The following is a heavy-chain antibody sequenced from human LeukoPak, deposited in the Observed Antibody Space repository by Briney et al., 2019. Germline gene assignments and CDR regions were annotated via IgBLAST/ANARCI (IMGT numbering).Heavy chain of an antibody. V-gene: IGHV4-38-2*02. CDR1: GYSISSGYY. D-gene: IGHD3-10*01. J-gene: IGHJ5*02. CDR3: ARDSYYGFDP. CDR2: IYHSGST. Sequence: PSETLSLTCAVSGYSISSGYYWGWIRQPPGKGLEWIGSIYHSGSTYYNPSLKSRVTISVDTSKNQFSLELSSVTAADTAVYYCARDSYYGFDPWGQGTLVTVSS.